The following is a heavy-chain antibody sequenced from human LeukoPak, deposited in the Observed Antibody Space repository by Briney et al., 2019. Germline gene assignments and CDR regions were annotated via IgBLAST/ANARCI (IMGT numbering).Heavy chain of an antibody. Sequence: ASVKVSCKASGYTFTSYDINWVRQATGQGLEWMGWMNPNSGNTGYARKFQGRVTMTRNTSISTAYMELSSLRSEDTAVYYCARGLSSSRRFDYWGQGTLVTVSS. CDR1: GYTFTSYD. CDR2: MNPNSGNT. J-gene: IGHJ4*02. CDR3: ARGLSSSRRFDY. V-gene: IGHV1-8*01. D-gene: IGHD6-13*01.